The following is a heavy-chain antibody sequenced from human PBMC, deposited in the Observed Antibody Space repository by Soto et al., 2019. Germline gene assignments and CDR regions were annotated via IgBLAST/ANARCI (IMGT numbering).Heavy chain of an antibody. Sequence: GGSLRLSCAASGFTFSNYAMTWVRQGPGKGLEWVSGISGSGGRSYYADYVKGRFTISRDNSKSTLYLQMNSLRAEDTAVYYCAKAYFVWSSEQPYYFDYWGQGTLVTVSP. D-gene: IGHD3-16*01. CDR3: AKAYFVWSSEQPYYFDY. CDR1: GFTFSNYA. CDR2: ISGSGGRS. J-gene: IGHJ4*02. V-gene: IGHV3-23*01.